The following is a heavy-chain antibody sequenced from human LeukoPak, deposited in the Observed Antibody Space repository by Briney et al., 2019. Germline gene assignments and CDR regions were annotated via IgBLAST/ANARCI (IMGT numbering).Heavy chain of an antibody. V-gene: IGHV3-48*01. D-gene: IGHD2-2*01. CDR3: ARDYLYAFAY. Sequence: PGGSLRLSCTACGFIFRRYSMNWLRQARGKGVEWVSYISHSGNALHYTDSVKGRFTISRDNAKNALYLQMNSLRAEDTAVYFCARDYLYAFAYWGQGTLVTVSS. CDR1: GFIFRRYS. J-gene: IGHJ4*02. CDR2: ISHSGNAL.